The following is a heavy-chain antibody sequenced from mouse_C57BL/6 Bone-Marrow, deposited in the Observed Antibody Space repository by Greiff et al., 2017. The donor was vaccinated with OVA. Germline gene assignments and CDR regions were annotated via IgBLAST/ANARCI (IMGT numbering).Heavy chain of an antibody. CDR3: ARGSGSSSRYYAMDY. CDR2: INPNNGGT. CDR1: GYTFTDYN. J-gene: IGHJ4*01. D-gene: IGHD1-1*01. V-gene: IGHV1-18*01. Sequence: VQLQQSGPELVKPGASVKIPCKASGYTFTDYNMDWVKQSHGKSLEWIGDINPNNGGTIYNQKFKGKATLTVDKSSSTAYIELRSLTSEDTAVYYCARGSGSSSRYYAMDYWGQGTSVTVSS.